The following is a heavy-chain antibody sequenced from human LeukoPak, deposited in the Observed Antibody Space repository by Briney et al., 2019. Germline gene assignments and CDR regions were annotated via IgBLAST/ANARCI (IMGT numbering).Heavy chain of an antibody. D-gene: IGHD3-10*01. CDR1: GGTFSGCA. CDR2: IIPILGTT. V-gene: IGHV1-69*01. CDR3: ATVPYITMAEGVDYYGMDV. Sequence: SVTVSCKASGGTFSGCAIGWVRQVPGQGLEWVGGIIPILGTTNYAQRFQGRVTITADESTSTAYMELSSLRSEDTAVYYCATVPYITMAEGVDYYGMDVWGQGTTVTVSS. J-gene: IGHJ6*02.